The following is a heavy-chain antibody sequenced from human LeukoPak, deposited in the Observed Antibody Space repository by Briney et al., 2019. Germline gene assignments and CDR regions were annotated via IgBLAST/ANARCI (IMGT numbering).Heavy chain of an antibody. CDR1: GGSINSYY. D-gene: IGHD6-13*01. Sequence: SETLSLTCTVSGGSINSYYWNWLRQPPGKGLEWSGHIKYNGGPNYNPSLKSRVTITVDKSKNHFSLKQSTVTAADTAVYYCARRAAAVGTYYMDVWGKGTTVTASS. CDR2: IKYNGGP. V-gene: IGHV4-59*01. J-gene: IGHJ6*03. CDR3: ARRAAAVGTYYMDV.